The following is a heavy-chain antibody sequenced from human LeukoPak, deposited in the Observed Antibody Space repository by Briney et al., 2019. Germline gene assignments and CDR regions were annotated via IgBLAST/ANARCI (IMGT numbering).Heavy chain of an antibody. CDR1: GGTFSSYA. D-gene: IGHD1-7*01. CDR3: AREDPGNYRFFDY. Sequence: ASVKVSCKASGGTFSSYAISWVRQAPGQGLEWRGGIIPIFGTANYAQKFQGRVTITADESTSTAYTELSSLRSEDTAVYYCAREDPGNYRFFDYWGQGTLVTVSS. V-gene: IGHV1-69*13. CDR2: IIPIFGTA. J-gene: IGHJ4*02.